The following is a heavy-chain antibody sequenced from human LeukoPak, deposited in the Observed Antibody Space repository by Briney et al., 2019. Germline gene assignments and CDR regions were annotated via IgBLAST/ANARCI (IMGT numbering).Heavy chain of an antibody. CDR3: ARASIVVVPAAPGGGWFDP. CDR2: IYHSGST. V-gene: IGHV4-30-2*01. CDR1: GVAISRGGYA. J-gene: IGHJ5*02. Sequence: PSETLSLTCAVSGVAISRGGYAWNWIRQPPGKGLEWIAYIYHSGSTNYNPSLKSRVTISVDTSKNQFSLKLSSVTAADTAVYYCARASIVVVPAAPGGGWFDPWGQGTLVTVSS. D-gene: IGHD2-2*01.